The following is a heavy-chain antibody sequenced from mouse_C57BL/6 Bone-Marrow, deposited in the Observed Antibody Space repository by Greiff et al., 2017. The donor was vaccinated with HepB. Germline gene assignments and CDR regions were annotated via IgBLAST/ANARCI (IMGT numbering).Heavy chain of an antibody. J-gene: IGHJ4*01. D-gene: IGHD3-2*02. CDR2: IWSGGST. CDR3: ARRAQATLYAMDY. Sequence: VQLQQSGPGLVQPSQSLSITCTVSGFSLTSYGVHWVRQSPGKGLEWLGVIWSGGSTDYNAAFISRLSISKDNSKSQVFFKMNSLQAADTAIYYCARRAQATLYAMDYWGQGTSVTVSS. V-gene: IGHV2-2*01. CDR1: GFSLTSYG.